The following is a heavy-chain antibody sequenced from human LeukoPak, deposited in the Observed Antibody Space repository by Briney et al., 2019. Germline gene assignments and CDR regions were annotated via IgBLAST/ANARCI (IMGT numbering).Heavy chain of an antibody. CDR3: AKDLAAAVTGGFDY. D-gene: IGHD6-13*01. CDR2: LSCNSGSI. CDR1: GFTFDDYA. Sequence: GGSLRLSCAASGFTFDDYAMPWVRQAPGKGLELVSGLSCNSGSILYADSVKGRFTISRDNAENSLYLQMNSLIAEDTALYYCAKDLAAAVTGGFDYWGQGTLVTVSS. V-gene: IGHV3-9*01. J-gene: IGHJ4*02.